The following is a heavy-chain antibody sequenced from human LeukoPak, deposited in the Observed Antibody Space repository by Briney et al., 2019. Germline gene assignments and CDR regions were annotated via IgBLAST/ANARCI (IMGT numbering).Heavy chain of an antibody. CDR3: ASEGQRVHPYYDFWNGFFY. D-gene: IGHD3-3*01. CDR1: GYTFTTYG. J-gene: IGHJ4*02. V-gene: IGHV1-18*01. CDR2: ISAYNGNT. Sequence: GASVKVSCKASGYTFTTYGISWVRQAPGQGLEWMGWISAYNGNTNYAQKFQGRVTMTTDTSTSTAYMELRSLRSDDTAVYYCASEGQRVHPYYDFWNGFFYWGQGALVTVSP.